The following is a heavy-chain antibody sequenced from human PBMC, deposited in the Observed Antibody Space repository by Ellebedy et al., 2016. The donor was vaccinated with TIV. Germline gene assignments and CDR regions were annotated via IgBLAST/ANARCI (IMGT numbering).Heavy chain of an antibody. D-gene: IGHD3-16*01. CDR2: ISYDGSNK. CDR1: GFTFSSYA. CDR3: AKDYVDWPNLGYAFDI. J-gene: IGHJ3*02. V-gene: IGHV3-30-3*01. Sequence: GGSLRLXCAASGFTFSSYAMHWVRQAPGKGLEWVAVISYDGSNKYYADSVKGRFTISRDNSKNTLYLQMNSLRAEDTAVYYCAKDYVDWPNLGYAFDIWGQGTMVTVSS.